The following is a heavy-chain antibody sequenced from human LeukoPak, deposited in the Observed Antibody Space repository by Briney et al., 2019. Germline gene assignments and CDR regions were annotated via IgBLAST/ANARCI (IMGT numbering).Heavy chain of an antibody. CDR2: INHSGST. CDR3: ARHPNYYGSGSYYKADAFDI. Sequence: PSETLSLTCAVYGGSFSGYYWSWIRQPPGKGLEWIGEINHSGSTNYNPSLKSRVTISVDTSKNRFSLKLSSVTAADTAVYYCARHPNYYGSGSYYKADAFDIWGQGTMVTVSS. V-gene: IGHV4-34*01. CDR1: GGSFSGYY. D-gene: IGHD3-10*01. J-gene: IGHJ3*02.